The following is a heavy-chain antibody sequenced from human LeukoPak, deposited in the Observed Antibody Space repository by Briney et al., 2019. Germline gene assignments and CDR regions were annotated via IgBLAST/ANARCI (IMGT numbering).Heavy chain of an antibody. V-gene: IGHV1-2*02. CDR1: GYTFITYY. CDR2: INPNSGGT. Sequence: ASVKVSCKASGYTFITYYMHWVPQAPGQGLEWMGWINPNSGGTSYAQRFQGRVTMTRDTSISTAYMELRRLRSDDTDVYYCARDRAVAGTNVDALDFWGQGTMVTVSS. D-gene: IGHD6-19*01. J-gene: IGHJ3*01. CDR3: ARDRAVAGTNVDALDF.